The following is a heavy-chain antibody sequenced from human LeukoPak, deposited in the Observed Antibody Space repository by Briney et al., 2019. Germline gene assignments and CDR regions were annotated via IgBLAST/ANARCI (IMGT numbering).Heavy chain of an antibody. D-gene: IGHD5-24*01. V-gene: IGHV4-39*07. J-gene: IGHJ4*02. CDR1: GGSISSSSYY. Sequence: SETLSLTCTVSGGSISSSSYYWGWIRQPPGKGLEWIGSIYYSGSTYYNPSLKSRVTISVDTSKNQFSLKLSSVTAADTAVYYCARSEAPHGFNYYFDYWGQGALVTVSS. CDR3: ARSEAPHGFNYYFDY. CDR2: IYYSGST.